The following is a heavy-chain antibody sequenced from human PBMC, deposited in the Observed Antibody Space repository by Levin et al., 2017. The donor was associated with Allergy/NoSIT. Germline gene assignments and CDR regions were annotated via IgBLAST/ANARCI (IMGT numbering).Heavy chain of an antibody. CDR1: GGSISSSSYY. CDR3: ARRDRSSSWPLAPFDY. J-gene: IGHJ4*02. CDR2: IYYSGST. V-gene: IGHV4-39*01. Sequence: SQTLSLTCTVSGGSISSSSYYWGWIRQPPGKGLEWIGSIYYSGSTYYNPSLKSRVTISVDTSKNQFSLKLSSVTAADTAVYYCARRDRSSSWPLAPFDYWGQGTLVTVSS. D-gene: IGHD6-13*01.